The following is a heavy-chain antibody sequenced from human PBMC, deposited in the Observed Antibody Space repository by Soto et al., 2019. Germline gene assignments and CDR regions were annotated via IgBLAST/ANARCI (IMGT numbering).Heavy chain of an antibody. CDR3: ARGVTMVRGIKNWFDS. CDR1: GDSVSSNNAV. CDR2: TFYRSEWHY. D-gene: IGHD3-10*01. V-gene: IGHV6-1*01. J-gene: IGHJ5*01. Sequence: SQTLSLTCAISGDSVSSNNAVWNWIRQSPSRGLEWLGRTFYRSEWHYDYAVSVRSRITVNPDTSKNQFSLQLNSVTPEDTAVYFCARGVTMVRGIKNWFDSWGQGTLVTVSS.